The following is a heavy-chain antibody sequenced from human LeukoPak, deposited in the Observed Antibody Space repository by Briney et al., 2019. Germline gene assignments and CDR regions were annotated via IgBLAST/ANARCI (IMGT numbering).Heavy chain of an antibody. V-gene: IGHV3-7*01. D-gene: IGHD6-19*01. CDR1: GFPFSSHW. J-gene: IGHJ4*02. Sequence: GGSLRLSCAASGFPFSSHWLSWFRQSPGKGLEWVAHINQDGSEKYYVNSVKGRFTISRDNARNSQYLQMNSLRAEDTAVYYCASGGGWVFNNWGQGTLVTVSS. CDR3: ASGGGWVFNN. CDR2: INQDGSEK.